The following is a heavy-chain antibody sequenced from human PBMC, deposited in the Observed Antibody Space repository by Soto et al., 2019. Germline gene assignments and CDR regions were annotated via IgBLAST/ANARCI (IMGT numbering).Heavy chain of an antibody. CDR3: ASGCYGDILYDY. J-gene: IGHJ4*02. Sequence: PSETLSLTCTVSGGSISTGYWTWIRQPPEKGLEWIGYIYYSDSINYNPSLSSRVTIYRDTSKNTLYLQMNSLRAEDTAIYYCASGCYGDILYDYWGQGTQVTVSS. CDR1: GGSISTGY. D-gene: IGHD3-10*01. CDR2: IYYSDSI. V-gene: IGHV4-59*08.